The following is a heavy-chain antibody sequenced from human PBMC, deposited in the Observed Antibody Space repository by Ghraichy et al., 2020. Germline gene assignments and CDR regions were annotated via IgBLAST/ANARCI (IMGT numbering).Heavy chain of an antibody. CDR2: ISYDGSNK. CDR1: GFTFSSYG. J-gene: IGHJ4*02. V-gene: IGHV3-30*18. Sequence: GGSLRLSCAASGFTFSSYGMHWVRQAPGKGLEWVAVISYDGSNKYYADSVKGRFTISRDNSKNTLYLQMNSLRAEDTAVYYCAKDDPHRTFDYWGQGTLVTVSS. CDR3: AKDDPHRTFDY. D-gene: IGHD1-14*01.